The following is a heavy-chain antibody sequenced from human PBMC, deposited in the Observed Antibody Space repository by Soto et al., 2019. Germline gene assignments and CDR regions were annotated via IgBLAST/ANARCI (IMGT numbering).Heavy chain of an antibody. CDR2: TIPIFGTA. Sequence: QVQLVQSGAEVKKPGSSVKVSCKASGGTFSSYAISWVLQAPGQGLEWMGGTIPIFGTANYAQKFQGRVTITADESTRTAYIELSSLRSEDTAVYYCARGYYYDSSGYYSNAYYFDYWCHGTLVTVSS. V-gene: IGHV1-69*01. D-gene: IGHD3-22*01. J-gene: IGHJ4*01. CDR3: ARGYYYDSSGYYSNAYYFDY. CDR1: GGTFSSYA.